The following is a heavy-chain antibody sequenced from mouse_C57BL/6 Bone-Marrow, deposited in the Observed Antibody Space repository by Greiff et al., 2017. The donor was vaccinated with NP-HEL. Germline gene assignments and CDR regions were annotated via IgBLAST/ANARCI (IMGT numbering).Heavy chain of an antibody. CDR3: ARMGHDGYLDD. Sequence: EVKLMESGGDLVKPGGSLKLSCAASGFTFSSYGMSWVRQTPDKRLEWVATISSGGSYTYYPDSVKGRFTISRDNAKNTLYLQMSSLKSEDTAMYYCARMGHDGYLDDWGQGTTLTVSS. V-gene: IGHV5-6*01. CDR1: GFTFSSYG. J-gene: IGHJ2*01. CDR2: ISSGGSYT. D-gene: IGHD2-3*01.